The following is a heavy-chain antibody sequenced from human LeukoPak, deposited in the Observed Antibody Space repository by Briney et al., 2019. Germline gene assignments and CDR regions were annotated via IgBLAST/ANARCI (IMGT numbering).Heavy chain of an antibody. D-gene: IGHD3-10*01. J-gene: IGHJ4*02. CDR2: IYYSGST. Sequence: SETLSLTCTVSGDSISSSSYYWGWIRQPPGKGLEWIGNIYYSGSTYSNPSLKSRATTSIDMSKNQFSLKLTSMTAADTAVYYCAGYGSGSYYKAFDFWGQGILVTVSS. CDR3: AGYGSGSYYKAFDF. CDR1: GDSISSSSYY. V-gene: IGHV4-39*07.